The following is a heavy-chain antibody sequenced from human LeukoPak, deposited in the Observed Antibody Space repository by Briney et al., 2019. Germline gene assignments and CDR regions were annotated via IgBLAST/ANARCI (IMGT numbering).Heavy chain of an antibody. CDR1: GGSFSGYY. Sequence: PSETLSLTCAVYGGSFSGYYWSWIRQPPGKGLEWVGEINHSGSTNYNASLKRRGTISVETYKKKFSLTLSSVTAADTAVYYCARSVTYYYDSSGYEPDAFDIWGQGTMVTVSS. V-gene: IGHV4-34*01. CDR2: INHSGST. J-gene: IGHJ3*02. CDR3: ARSVTYYYDSSGYEPDAFDI. D-gene: IGHD3-22*01.